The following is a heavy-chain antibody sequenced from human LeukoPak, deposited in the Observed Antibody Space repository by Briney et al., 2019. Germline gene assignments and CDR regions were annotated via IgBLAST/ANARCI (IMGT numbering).Heavy chain of an antibody. CDR1: GGTFSSYA. CDR2: IIPISGTA. D-gene: IGHD3-22*01. CDR3: AREGEYYDSSGYLGDYFDY. Sequence: ASVKVSCKASGGTFSSYAISWVRQAPGQGLEWMGGIIPISGTANYAQKFQGGVTITADESTSTAYMELSSLRSEDTAVYYCAREGEYYDSSGYLGDYFDYWGQGTLVTVSS. V-gene: IGHV1-69*01. J-gene: IGHJ4*02.